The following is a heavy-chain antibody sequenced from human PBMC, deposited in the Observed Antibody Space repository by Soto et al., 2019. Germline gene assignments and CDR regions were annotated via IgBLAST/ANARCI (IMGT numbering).Heavy chain of an antibody. Sequence: GGSLRLSCAASGFTFSNCAMSWVRQTPGKGLEWVSAISGNAGSTYYADSVKGRFTISRDNSKNTLYLQMNSLRAEDTAIYYCAKDIVVVPAAGDAFAIWGQGTMVTVSS. CDR3: AKDIVVVPAAGDAFAI. V-gene: IGHV3-23*01. D-gene: IGHD2-2*01. J-gene: IGHJ3*02. CDR2: ISGNAGST. CDR1: GFTFSNCA.